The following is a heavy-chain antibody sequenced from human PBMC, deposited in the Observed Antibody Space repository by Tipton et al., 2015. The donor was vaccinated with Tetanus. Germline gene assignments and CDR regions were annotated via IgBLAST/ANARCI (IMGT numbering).Heavy chain of an antibody. CDR2: IYYTGST. V-gene: IGHV4-61*01. D-gene: IGHD2-2*01. Sequence: TLSLTCTVSGGSVSNGSYYWNWIRQPPGKGLEWIGHIYYTGSTDYNPSLKSRVTISVDTSKNQFSLKLSSVTAADTAIYYCAREVPAAGHFDSWGQGTLVTVSS. J-gene: IGHJ4*02. CDR3: AREVPAAGHFDS. CDR1: GGSVSNGSYY.